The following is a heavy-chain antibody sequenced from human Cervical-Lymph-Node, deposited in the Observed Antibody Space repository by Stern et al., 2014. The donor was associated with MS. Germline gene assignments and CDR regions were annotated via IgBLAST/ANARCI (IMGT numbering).Heavy chain of an antibody. Sequence: VQLVESGGGVAQPGTSLRLSCVASGFIFSSYDMHWVRQAPGKGLEWVALVRYDESKYYVDSVKGRFPISRDNSKNTLYLQLNSLRAEDTAVYYCARGAHSGSSLDIFDFWGQGALVTVSS. CDR3: ARGAHSGSSLDIFDF. CDR1: GFIFSSYD. V-gene: IGHV3-33*01. D-gene: IGHD3-10*01. J-gene: IGHJ4*02. CDR2: VRYDESK.